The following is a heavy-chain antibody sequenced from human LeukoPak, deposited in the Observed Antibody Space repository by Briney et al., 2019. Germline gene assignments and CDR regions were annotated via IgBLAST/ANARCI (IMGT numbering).Heavy chain of an antibody. CDR3: ASIYSNYDY. CDR1: GFTVSSNY. V-gene: IGHV3-66*02. CDR2: IYSGGST. J-gene: IGHJ4*02. Sequence: GGSLRLSCAASGFTVSSNYMSWVRQAPGKGMEWVSVIYSGGSTYYADSVKGRLTISRDNSKNTLYLQMNSLRAEHTAVYYCASIYSNYDYWGQGTLVTVSS. D-gene: IGHD4-11*01.